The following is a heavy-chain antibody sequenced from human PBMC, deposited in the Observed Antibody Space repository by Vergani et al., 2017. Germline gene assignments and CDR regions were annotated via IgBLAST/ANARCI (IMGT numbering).Heavy chain of an antibody. V-gene: IGHV1-69*17. CDR2: IIPIFGIA. D-gene: IGHD6-13*01. CDR3: ARDLYLKLGRYSSWGYFDL. J-gene: IGHJ2*01. Sequence: QVQLVQSGAEVKKPGSSVKVSCKASGGTFSSYAISWVRQAPGQGLEWMGGIIPIFGIANYAQKFQGRVPITADKSTSTAYMELRSLRSDDTAVYYCARDLYLKLGRYSSWGYFDLWGRGTLVTVSS. CDR1: GGTFSSYA.